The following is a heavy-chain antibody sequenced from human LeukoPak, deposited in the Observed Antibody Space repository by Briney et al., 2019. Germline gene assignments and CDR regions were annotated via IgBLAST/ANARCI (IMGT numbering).Heavy chain of an antibody. Sequence: GGSLRLSCAASGCTFSSYWMHWVRQAPGKGLVWVSRINTDGTSTTYADSVKGRFTISRDNAKNTLYLQINSLRAEDTAVYYCARGRAAVAGYYMDVWGKGTTVTVSS. D-gene: IGHD6-19*01. CDR3: ARGRAAVAGYYMDV. V-gene: IGHV3-74*01. CDR1: GCTFSSYW. CDR2: INTDGTST. J-gene: IGHJ6*03.